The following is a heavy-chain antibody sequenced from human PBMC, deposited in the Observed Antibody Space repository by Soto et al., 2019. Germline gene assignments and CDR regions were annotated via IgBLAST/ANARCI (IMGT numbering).Heavy chain of an antibody. CDR2: INPTSGGT. CDR3: ARDPDYGDYWGSFFDS. D-gene: IGHD4-17*01. J-gene: IGHJ4*02. CDR1: GYTFAAYY. Sequence: QVQLVQSGAEVKKPGASVKVSCKTSGYTFAAYYIHWIRQAPGQGLEWMGWINPTSGGTVYAQNFQDRVTMTRDTSSSTAYMELRRLNSDDTAVYYCARDPDYGDYWGSFFDSWGQGTPVTVSS. V-gene: IGHV1-2*02.